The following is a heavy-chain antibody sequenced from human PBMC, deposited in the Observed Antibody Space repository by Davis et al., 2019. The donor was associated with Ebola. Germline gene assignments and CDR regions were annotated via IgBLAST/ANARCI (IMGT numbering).Heavy chain of an antibody. CDR1: GGSIGNYF. D-gene: IGHD2-2*01. CDR3: ATCHGYCSSDGMIVAFDL. J-gene: IGHJ3*01. Sequence: SETLSLTCTVSGGSIGNYFWSWIRQPAGKGLEWIGRIFTSGNTNSNHSLKSRVTMSADTSKNQVSLNLSSVTAADTAVYYCATCHGYCSSDGMIVAFDLWGQGTLVTVSS. V-gene: IGHV4-4*07. CDR2: IFTSGNT.